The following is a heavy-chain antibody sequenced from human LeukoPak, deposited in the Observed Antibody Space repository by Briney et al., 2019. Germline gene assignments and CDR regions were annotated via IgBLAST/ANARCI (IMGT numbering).Heavy chain of an antibody. Sequence: GGSLRLSCAASEFTFSSYGVRWGRQAPGKGLEWVSGINESGSRTYYADSVKGRFTISRDNSNNTLYLQLNSLRAEDTAVYYWATRLSGPGWYFDLWGRGTLVTVSS. CDR2: INESGSRT. D-gene: IGHD1-26*01. CDR3: ATRLSGPGWYFDL. J-gene: IGHJ2*01. CDR1: EFTFSSYG. V-gene: IGHV3-23*01.